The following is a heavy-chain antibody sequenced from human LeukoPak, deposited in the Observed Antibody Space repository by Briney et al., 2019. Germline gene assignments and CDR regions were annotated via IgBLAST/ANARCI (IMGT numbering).Heavy chain of an antibody. CDR1: GFTVSSNY. V-gene: IGHV3-49*04. Sequence: GGSLRLSCAASGFTVSSNYMSWVRQAPGKGLEWVGFIRSKAYGGTTEYAASVKGRFTISRDDSKSIAYLQMNSLKTEDTAVYYCTSELQSIAPRVYWGQGTLVTVSS. J-gene: IGHJ4*02. D-gene: IGHD6-6*01. CDR2: IRSKAYGGTT. CDR3: TSELQSIAPRVY.